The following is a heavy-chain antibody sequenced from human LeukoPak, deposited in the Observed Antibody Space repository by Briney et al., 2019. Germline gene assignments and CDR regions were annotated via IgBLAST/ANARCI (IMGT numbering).Heavy chain of an antibody. V-gene: IGHV1-18*01. Sequence: ASVKVSCKASGYTFTNYGISWVRQAPGQGLEWMGWISAYNGNTNYAQKLQGRVTRTTDTSTGTAYMELRSLRSDDTAVYYCARRYYYDNSGYYYFDYWGQGTLVTVSS. CDR1: GYTFTNYG. CDR3: ARRYYYDNSGYYYFDY. D-gene: IGHD3-22*01. CDR2: ISAYNGNT. J-gene: IGHJ4*02.